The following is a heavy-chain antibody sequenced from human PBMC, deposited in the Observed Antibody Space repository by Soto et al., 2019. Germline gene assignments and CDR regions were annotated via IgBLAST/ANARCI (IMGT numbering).Heavy chain of an antibody. CDR1: GYTFTTYG. V-gene: IGHV1-18*01. Sequence: QVQMVQSANEVKRPGASVKVSCKASGYTFTTYGISWVRQAPGQGLEWMGWISAYYGDTKYAPEVQGRLTRTRDISTNTAYMELRNLRSDDTAMYFCVGESEPMRTIVTLAYWGQGTRVSVSS. CDR3: VGESEPMRTIVTLAY. CDR2: ISAYYGDT. D-gene: IGHD2-15*01. J-gene: IGHJ4*02.